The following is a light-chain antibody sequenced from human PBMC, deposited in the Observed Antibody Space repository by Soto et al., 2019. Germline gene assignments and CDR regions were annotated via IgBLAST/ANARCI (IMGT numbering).Light chain of an antibody. V-gene: IGKV3-15*01. CDR2: AAS. CDR1: QSVGSN. Sequence: EIVMTQSPATLSVSPGERATLSCRASQSVGSNLAWYQQKPGQAPRLLIYAASTRATGIPARFSGSGSGTEFTLTISSLQSEDFAVYYCQQYNNWPVLTFGGGTKVGIK. J-gene: IGKJ4*01. CDR3: QQYNNWPVLT.